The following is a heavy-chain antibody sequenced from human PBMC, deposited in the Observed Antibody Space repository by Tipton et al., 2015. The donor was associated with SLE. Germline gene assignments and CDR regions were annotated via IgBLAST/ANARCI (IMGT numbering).Heavy chain of an antibody. Sequence: LRLSCTVSGGSISSYYWSWIRQPPGKGLEWIGYIYYSGSTNYNPSFKSRVTISVDTSKNQFSLKLSSVTAADTAVYYCARQKGLYYDFWSGYYDGGAYFDYWGQGTLVTVSS. CDR2: IYYSGST. CDR1: GGSISSYY. V-gene: IGHV4-59*08. D-gene: IGHD3-3*01. J-gene: IGHJ4*02. CDR3: ARQKGLYYDFWSGYYDGGAYFDY.